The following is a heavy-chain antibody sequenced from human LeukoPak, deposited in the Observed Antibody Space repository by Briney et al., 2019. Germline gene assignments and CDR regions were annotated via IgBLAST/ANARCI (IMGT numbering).Heavy chain of an antibody. CDR3: ARSPMAYFDY. CDR1: GFIFSDHY. CDR2: IYSAGNT. Sequence: GGSLRLSCAASGFIFSDHYMDWVRQAPGKGLEWVSVIYSAGNTYYADSVKGRFTISRDNSKNTLYLQMNSLRTEDTAVYYCARSPMAYFDYWGQGTLVTVSS. J-gene: IGHJ4*02. V-gene: IGHV3-53*05. D-gene: IGHD5-24*01.